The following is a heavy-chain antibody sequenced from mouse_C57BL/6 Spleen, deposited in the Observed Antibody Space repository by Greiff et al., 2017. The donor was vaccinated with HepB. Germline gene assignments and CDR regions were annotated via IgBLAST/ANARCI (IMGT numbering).Heavy chain of an antibody. CDR1: GYTFTSYG. Sequence: QVHVKQSGAELARPGASVKLSCKASGYTFTSYGISWVKQRTGQGLEWIGEIYPRSGNTYYNEKFKGKATLTADKSSSTAYMELRSLTSEDSAVYFCARGDSNSPGFAYWGQGTLVTVSA. CDR2: IYPRSGNT. CDR3: ARGDSNSPGFAY. D-gene: IGHD2-5*01. V-gene: IGHV1-81*01. J-gene: IGHJ3*01.